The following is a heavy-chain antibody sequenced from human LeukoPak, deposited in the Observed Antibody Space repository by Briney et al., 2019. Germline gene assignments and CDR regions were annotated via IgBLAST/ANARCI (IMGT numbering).Heavy chain of an antibody. CDR2: IKQDGSEK. Sequence: AGGSLRLSCAASGFTFSSYWMSWVRQAPGKGLEWVANIKQDGSEKYYVDSVKGRFTISRDNAKNSLYLQMNSLRAEDTAVYYCARDQGDYSNYRFDPWGQGTLVTVSS. D-gene: IGHD4-11*01. V-gene: IGHV3-7*01. CDR1: GFTFSSYW. CDR3: ARDQGDYSNYRFDP. J-gene: IGHJ5*02.